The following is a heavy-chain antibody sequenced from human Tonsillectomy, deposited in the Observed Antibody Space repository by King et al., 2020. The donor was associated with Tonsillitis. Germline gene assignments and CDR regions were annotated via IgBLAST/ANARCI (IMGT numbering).Heavy chain of an antibody. CDR3: ARGDHGSGSDY. CDR1: GFTFTNYW. J-gene: IGHJ4*02. D-gene: IGHD3-10*01. V-gene: IGHV3-74*01. CDR2: INSDGSST. Sequence: VQLVESGGGLVQPGGSLRLSCAASGFTFTNYWMHWVRQAPGKGLVWVSHINSDGSSTTYADSVKGRFTISRDNAKNTLYLQMNSLRAEDTAVYYCARGDHGSGSDYWGQGTLVTVSS.